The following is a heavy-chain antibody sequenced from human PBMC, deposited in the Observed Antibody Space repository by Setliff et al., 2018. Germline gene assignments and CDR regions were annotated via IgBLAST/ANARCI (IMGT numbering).Heavy chain of an antibody. D-gene: IGHD6-19*01. V-gene: IGHV3-23*01. CDR3: AKHSIAVAGTKRDYFDY. J-gene: IGHJ4*02. CDR1: GFTFGDFA. Sequence: GSLRLSCAASGFTFGDFAMTWVRQAPGKGLEWVSGIGGRGISTYYADSVKGRFIISRDNSKNTLYLQMKSLRPEDTAVYYCAKHSIAVAGTKRDYFDYWGQGTLVTVSS. CDR2: IGGRGIST.